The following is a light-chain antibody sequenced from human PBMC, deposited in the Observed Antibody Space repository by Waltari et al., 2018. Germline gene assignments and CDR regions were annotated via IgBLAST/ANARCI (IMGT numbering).Light chain of an antibody. V-gene: IGKV1-13*02. CDR2: YAN. J-gene: IGKJ1*01. Sequence: IQMSQSPSPLSASVGDRVTITCRASQGISSYLNWYQQKPGKAPKLLIYYANSLASGVPSRFSGSGSGTEFTLTISSLQPEDFATYYCQQGNSYPRTFGQGTKVEIK. CDR1: QGISSY. CDR3: QQGNSYPRT.